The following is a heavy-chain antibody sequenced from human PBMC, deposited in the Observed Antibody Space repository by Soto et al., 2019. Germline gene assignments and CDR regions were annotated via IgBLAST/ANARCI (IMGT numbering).Heavy chain of an antibody. CDR3: AREFCSGGNCYTYYFDP. J-gene: IGHJ5*02. Sequence: DVQLVETGGGVVPPGGSLRLSCAASGLTFNRYWMHWVRHAPGTGLVWVSHINTDGSNTNYADSVKGRFTISRDNAKSTLFLQMNRLRDEDTAVYYCAREFCSGGNCYTYYFDPWGQGIPVTVSS. D-gene: IGHD2-15*01. V-gene: IGHV3-74*01. CDR2: INTDGSNT. CDR1: GLTFNRYW.